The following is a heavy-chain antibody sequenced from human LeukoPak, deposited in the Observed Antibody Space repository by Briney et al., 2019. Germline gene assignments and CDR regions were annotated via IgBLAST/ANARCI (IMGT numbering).Heavy chain of an antibody. CDR3: ATAVGGKRGKFYGMDV. CDR2: MNPHRGNI. D-gene: IGHD6-19*01. CDR1: VYTFPRYD. V-gene: IGHV1-8*01. Sequence: ASVRVSLKPSVYTFPRYDINSVGQATRQGLAWMGWMNPHRGNIGYAQKIQGRVSMTRNTSVSTAYMELSSLRSEDTAVYYCATAVGGKRGKFYGMDVWGQGNTVTVSS. J-gene: IGHJ6*02.